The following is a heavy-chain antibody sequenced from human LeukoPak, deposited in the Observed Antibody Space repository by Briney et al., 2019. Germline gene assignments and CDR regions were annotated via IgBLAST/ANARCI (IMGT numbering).Heavy chain of an antibody. Sequence: RASVKVSCKASGYTFTGYYMHWVRQAPGQGLEWMGRINPNSGGTNYAQKFQGRVTMPMDTSISQAYMELSRLRSDDTAVYYCAREYSYGHGAFDIWGQGTMVTVSS. D-gene: IGHD5-18*01. J-gene: IGHJ3*02. V-gene: IGHV1-2*06. CDR3: AREYSYGHGAFDI. CDR1: GYTFTGYY. CDR2: INPNSGGT.